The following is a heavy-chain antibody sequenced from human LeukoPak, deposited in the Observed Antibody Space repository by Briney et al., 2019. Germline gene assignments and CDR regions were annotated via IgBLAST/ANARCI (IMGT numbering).Heavy chain of an antibody. CDR1: VYTFTNYD. D-gene: IGHD3-22*01. Sequence: ASVTVSYTPSVYTFTNYDINWVGQAAGQGLEWMGWMNPNSGNTGYAQKFQGRVTMTRNTSISTAYMELSSLRSEDTAVYYCASGNPMNYWGQGTLVTVSS. CDR2: MNPNSGNT. CDR3: ASGNPMNY. J-gene: IGHJ4*02. V-gene: IGHV1-8*01.